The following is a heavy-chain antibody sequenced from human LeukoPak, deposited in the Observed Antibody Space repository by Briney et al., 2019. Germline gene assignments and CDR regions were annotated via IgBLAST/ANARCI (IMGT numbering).Heavy chain of an antibody. D-gene: IGHD2-2*01. CDR3: AKDRHAPGRYCSSITCFPFDP. J-gene: IGHJ5*02. Sequence: GGSLRLSCAASGFTFSSYVMHWVRQAPGKGLEWVSGISGSGGSTYYADSVKGRFTISRDNSKSTLYLQMNSLRAEDTAVYYCAKDRHAPGRYCSSITCFPFDPWGQGTLVTVSS. CDR1: GFTFSSYV. CDR2: ISGSGGST. V-gene: IGHV3-23*01.